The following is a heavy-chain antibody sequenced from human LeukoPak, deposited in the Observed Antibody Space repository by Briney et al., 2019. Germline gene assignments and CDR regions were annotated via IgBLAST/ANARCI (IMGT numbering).Heavy chain of an antibody. CDR2: ISYDGSNK. CDR3: ARPDIVVVPAATGHFDY. J-gene: IGHJ4*02. V-gene: IGHV3-30*04. D-gene: IGHD2-2*01. Sequence: GGSLRLSCAASGFTFSSYAMHWVRQAPGKGLEWVAVISYDGSNKYYADSVKGRFTISRDNSKNTLYLQMNSLRAEDTAVYYCARPDIVVVPAATGHFDYWGRGTLVTVSS. CDR1: GFTFSSYA.